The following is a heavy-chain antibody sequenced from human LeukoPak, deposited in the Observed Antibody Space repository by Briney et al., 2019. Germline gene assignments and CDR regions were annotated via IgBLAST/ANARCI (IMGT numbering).Heavy chain of an antibody. CDR3: ARMFRSIAAAGVYNWFDP. CDR2: IYTSGST. Sequence: SETLSLTCTVSGGSISSYYWSWIRQPAGKGLEWIGRIYTSGSTNYNPSLKSRVTMSVDTSKNQFSLKLSSVTAADTAVYYCARMFRSIAAAGVYNWFDPWGQGTLVTVSS. D-gene: IGHD6-13*01. CDR1: GGSISSYY. V-gene: IGHV4-4*07. J-gene: IGHJ5*02.